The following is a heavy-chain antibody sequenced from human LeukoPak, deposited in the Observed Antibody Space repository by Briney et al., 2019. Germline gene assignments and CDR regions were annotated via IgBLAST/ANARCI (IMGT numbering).Heavy chain of an antibody. CDR2: IYYSGST. Sequence: SSETLSLTCTVSGGSVSSSSYYWSWIRQPPGKGLEWIGYIYYSGSTNYNPSLKSRVTISVDTSKNQFSLKLSSVTAADTAVYYCARSGNWGFDYWGQGTLVTVSS. J-gene: IGHJ4*02. V-gene: IGHV4-61*01. CDR3: ARSGNWGFDY. CDR1: GGSVSSSSYY. D-gene: IGHD7-27*01.